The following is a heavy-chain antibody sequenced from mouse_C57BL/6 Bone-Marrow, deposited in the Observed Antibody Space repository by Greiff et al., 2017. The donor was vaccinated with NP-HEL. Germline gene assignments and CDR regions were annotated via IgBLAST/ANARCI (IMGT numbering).Heavy chain of an antibody. V-gene: IGHV1-50*01. CDR3: ASQSYYFDY. CDR2: IDPSDSYT. J-gene: IGHJ2*01. CDR1: GYTFTSYW. Sequence: QVQLQQPGAELVKPGASVKLSCKASGYTFTSYWMQWVKQRPGQGLEWIGEIDPSDSYTNYNQKFKGKATLTVDTSSSTAYMQLISLTSEDSAVYYCASQSYYFDYWGQGTTLTVSS.